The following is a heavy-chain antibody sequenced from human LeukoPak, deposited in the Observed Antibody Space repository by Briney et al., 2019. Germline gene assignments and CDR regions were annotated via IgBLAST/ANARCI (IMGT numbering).Heavy chain of an antibody. Sequence: PGGSLRLSCAASGFTFSSYAMSWVRQAPGKGLEWVSAISGSGGSTYYADSVKGRFTISRDNSKNTLYLQMNSLRAEDTAVYYCAKEITIFGVVTRTNFDYWGQGTLVTVSS. V-gene: IGHV3-23*01. CDR3: AKEITIFGVVTRTNFDY. CDR1: GFTFSSYA. D-gene: IGHD3-3*01. J-gene: IGHJ4*02. CDR2: ISGSGGST.